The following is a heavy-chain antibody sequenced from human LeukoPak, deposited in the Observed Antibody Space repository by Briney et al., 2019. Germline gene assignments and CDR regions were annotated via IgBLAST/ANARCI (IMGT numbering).Heavy chain of an antibody. CDR2: ISGSGGST. CDR1: GFTFSSYA. V-gene: IGHV3-23*01. D-gene: IGHD3-3*01. CDR3: AKGRGYDFWSGYGDSWYYFDY. J-gene: IGHJ4*02. Sequence: GGSLRLSCAASGFTFSSYAMSWVRQAPGKGLGWVSAISGSGGSTYYADSVKGRFTISRDNSKNTLYLQMNSLRAEDTAVYYCAKGRGYDFWSGYGDSWYYFDYWGQGTLVTVSS.